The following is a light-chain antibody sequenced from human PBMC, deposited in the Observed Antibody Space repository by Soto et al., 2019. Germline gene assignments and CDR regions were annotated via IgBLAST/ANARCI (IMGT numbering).Light chain of an antibody. CDR3: KQYDKWPRT. CDR2: FAY. J-gene: IGKJ1*01. V-gene: IGKV3-15*01. Sequence: ESVLTQSPATLSVSPGERAALSCRASQSVSTNLAWYQQKPGQPPRLLIYFAYTRATAVQARFTAGGSGTEFTLTISSLQSDDLAVYYCKQYDKWPRTFGQGTKV. CDR1: QSVSTN.